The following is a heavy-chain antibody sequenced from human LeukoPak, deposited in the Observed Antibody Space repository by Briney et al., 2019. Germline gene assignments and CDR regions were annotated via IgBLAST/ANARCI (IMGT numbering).Heavy chain of an antibody. CDR1: GFTFSSYG. D-gene: IGHD2-2*01. J-gene: IGHJ6*02. Sequence: GRSLRLSCAESGFTFSSYGMPWGRPAPGKGVGGGAGIWYDGSNKYYADSVKGRFTISRDNSKNTLYLQMNSLRAEDTAVYYCARDGPACSSTSCYPHYYYGMDVWGQGTTVTVSS. V-gene: IGHV3-33*01. CDR2: IWYDGSNK. CDR3: ARDGPACSSTSCYPHYYYGMDV.